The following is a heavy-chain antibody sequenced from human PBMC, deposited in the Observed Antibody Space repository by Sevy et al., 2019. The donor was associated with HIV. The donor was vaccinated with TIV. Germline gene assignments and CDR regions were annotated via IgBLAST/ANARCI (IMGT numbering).Heavy chain of an antibody. CDR2: IWYDGSNK. D-gene: IGHD4-17*01. V-gene: IGHV3-33*01. CDR3: ARSDYGDYSHPSDY. CDR1: GFTFSNYG. Sequence: GGSLRLSCAASGFTFSNYGMHWVRQAPGKGLEWVAVIWYDGSNKYYAYSVKGRFTISRDNSKNTLYLQMNSLRAEDTAVYYCARSDYGDYSHPSDYWGQGTLVTVSS. J-gene: IGHJ4*02.